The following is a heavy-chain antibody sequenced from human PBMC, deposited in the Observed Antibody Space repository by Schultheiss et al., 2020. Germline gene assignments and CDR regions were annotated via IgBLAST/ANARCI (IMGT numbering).Heavy chain of an antibody. CDR1: GFTFRSYA. D-gene: IGHD4-23*01. J-gene: IGHJ4*02. V-gene: IGHV3-53*01. CDR3: ARGFIGYGGNSGD. Sequence: GGSLRLSCAASGFTFRSYAMNWVRQAPGKGLEWVSVIYSGGSTYYADSVKGRFTISRDNSKNTLYLQMNSLRAEDTAVYYCARGFIGYGGNSGDWGQGTLVTVSS. CDR2: IYSGGST.